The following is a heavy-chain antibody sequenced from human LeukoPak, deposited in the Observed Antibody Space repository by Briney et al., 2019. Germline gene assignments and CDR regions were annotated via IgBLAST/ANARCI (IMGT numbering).Heavy chain of an antibody. V-gene: IGHV3-11*01. CDR1: GFTFSDYY. J-gene: IGHJ4*02. CDR2: IITSGSTI. CDR3: ARDLMSIAYRGAFYY. D-gene: IGHD6-6*01. Sequence: GGSLRLSCAASGFTFSDYYTSWIRQAPGKGLEWVSYIITSGSTIYYADSVKGRFTISRDNAKNSLYLQMNSLRAEHTAVYYCARDLMSIAYRGAFYYWGQGTLVTVSS.